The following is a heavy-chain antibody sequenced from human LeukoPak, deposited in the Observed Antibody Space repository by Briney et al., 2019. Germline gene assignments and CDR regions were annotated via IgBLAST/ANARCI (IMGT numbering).Heavy chain of an antibody. Sequence: ASVKVSCTASGYTFTSYDINGVRQATGQGVERMGWMNPNRGKTDYAQKFQGRVTMTRNNSISTAYMELSSLRSEDTAVYYCARPPRAGLDWFDPWGQGTLVTVSS. D-gene: IGHD6-25*01. J-gene: IGHJ5*02. CDR2: MNPNRGKT. V-gene: IGHV1-8*01. CDR1: GYTFTSYD. CDR3: ARPPRAGLDWFDP.